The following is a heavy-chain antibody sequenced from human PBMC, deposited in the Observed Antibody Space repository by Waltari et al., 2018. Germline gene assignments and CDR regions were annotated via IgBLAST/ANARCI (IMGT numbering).Heavy chain of an antibody. D-gene: IGHD5-12*01. CDR3: ARRQYSGYSLQDAFDI. Sequence: QLQLQESGPGLVKPSETLSLPCTVSGGSISSSSYYWGWIRQPPGKGLEWIGSIYYSGSTYYNPSLKSRVTISVDTSKNQFSLKLSSVTAADTAVYYCARRQYSGYSLQDAFDIWGQGTMVTVSS. J-gene: IGHJ3*02. V-gene: IGHV4-39*01. CDR1: GGSISSSSYY. CDR2: IYYSGST.